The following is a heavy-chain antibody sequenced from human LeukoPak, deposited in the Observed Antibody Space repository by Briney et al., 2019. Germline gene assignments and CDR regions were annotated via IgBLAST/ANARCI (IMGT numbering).Heavy chain of an antibody. Sequence: PGGSLRLSCAASGFTFSNYPMSWVRQAPGKGLEWVSGISASAANTYFADSVKGRFTISRDNSNNTLYLQMNSLRAEETAVYYCARGARDTAMVTGAFDIWGQGTMVTVSS. CDR2: ISASAANT. D-gene: IGHD5-18*01. CDR1: GFTFSNYP. J-gene: IGHJ3*02. V-gene: IGHV3-23*01. CDR3: ARGARDTAMVTGAFDI.